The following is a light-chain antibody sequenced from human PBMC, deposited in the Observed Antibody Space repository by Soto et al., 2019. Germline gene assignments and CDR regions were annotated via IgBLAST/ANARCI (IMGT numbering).Light chain of an antibody. CDR1: TGAVTSGCY. CDR3: LFFGGGPAV. Sequence: QAVVTQEPSLTVSPGGTVTLTCASTTGAVTSGCYPNWVQQKPGQAPRTLIYSASKKHSWTPARFSGSLFGGKAALTLSGVQPEDEAYYFCLFFGGGPAVFGGGTKLTVL. CDR2: SAS. V-gene: IGLV7-43*01. J-gene: IGLJ3*02.